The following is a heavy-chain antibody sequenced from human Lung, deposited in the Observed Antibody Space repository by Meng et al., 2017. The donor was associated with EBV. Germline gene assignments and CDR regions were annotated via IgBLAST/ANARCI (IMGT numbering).Heavy chain of an antibody. CDR1: GGSISSSNW. Sequence: VRLKGAGPGLVKPSGTLSLTCAVSGGSISSSNWWSWVRQPPGKGLEWIGEIYHSGSTNYNPSLKSRVTISVDKSKNQFSLKLSSVTAADTAVYYCASFPPPGKQWLVTDYWGQGTLVTVSS. V-gene: IGHV4-4*02. CDR2: IYHSGST. J-gene: IGHJ4*02. D-gene: IGHD6-19*01. CDR3: ASFPPPGKQWLVTDY.